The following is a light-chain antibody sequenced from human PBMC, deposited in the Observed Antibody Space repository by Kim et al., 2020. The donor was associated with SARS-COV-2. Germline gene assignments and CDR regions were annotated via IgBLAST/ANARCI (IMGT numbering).Light chain of an antibody. J-gene: IGLJ2*01. CDR3: SSYTTTKTIL. CDR1: SRDVAAYDY. Sequence: QSALTQPAPVSGSPRQSITISCTGTSRDVAAYDYVSWYQQHPGKAPKLIIYDVYKRPSGVFDRFSGSKSGNTASLTISGLQAEDEADYYCSSYTTTKTILFGGGTQLTVL. CDR2: DVY. V-gene: IGLV2-14*01.